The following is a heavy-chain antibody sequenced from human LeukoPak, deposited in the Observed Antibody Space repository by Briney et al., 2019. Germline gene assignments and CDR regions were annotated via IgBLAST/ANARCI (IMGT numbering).Heavy chain of an antibody. J-gene: IGHJ4*02. CDR3: AKGLYYGSGSYSKYFDS. CDR2: INGGDGTT. Sequence: GGSLRLTCAASGFTFNTYAMTWVRQAPGKGLEWVSTINGGDGTTYSADSVKGRFILSRDDPKNSVDLQLNSLRVEDTAIYFCAKGLYYGSGSYSKYFDSWGQGTLVTVSS. V-gene: IGHV3-23*01. D-gene: IGHD3-10*01. CDR1: GFTFNTYA.